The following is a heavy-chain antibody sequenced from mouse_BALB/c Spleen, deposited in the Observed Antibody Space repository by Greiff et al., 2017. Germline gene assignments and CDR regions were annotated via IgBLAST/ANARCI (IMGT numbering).Heavy chain of an antibody. D-gene: IGHD2-2*01. CDR2: IWTGGGT. J-gene: IGHJ2*01. V-gene: IGHV2-9-2*01. Sequence: VMLVESGPGLVAPSQSLSITCTVSGFSLTSYDISWIRQPPGKGLEWLGVIWTGGGTNYNSAFMSRLSISKDNSKSQVFLKMNSLQTDDTAIYYCVRWLDYWGQGTTLTVSS. CDR1: GFSLTSYD. CDR3: VRWLDY.